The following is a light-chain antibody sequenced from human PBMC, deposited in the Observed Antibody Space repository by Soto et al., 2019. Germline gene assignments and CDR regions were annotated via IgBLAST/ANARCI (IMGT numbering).Light chain of an antibody. CDR1: SGHTTYI. J-gene: IGLJ2*01. CDR3: ETWDINTHVV. CDR2: LETSGSN. V-gene: IGLV4-60*02. Sequence: QLVLTQSSSASASLGSSVKLTCTLSSGHTTYIIAWHQQQPGKAPRYLMKLETSGSNNKGSGVPDRFSGSSSGADRYLTISDLQFEDEADYYCETWDINTHVVLGGGTKLTVL.